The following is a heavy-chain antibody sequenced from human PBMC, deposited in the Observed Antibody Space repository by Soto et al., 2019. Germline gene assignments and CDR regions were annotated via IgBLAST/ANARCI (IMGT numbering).Heavy chain of an antibody. CDR1: GFTFSTYA. CDR3: VKGYWKGDV. D-gene: IGHD1-1*01. V-gene: IGHV3-23*01. CDR2: ISGSGGSI. Sequence: EVQLLESGGGLVQPGGSLRLSCAASGFTFSTYAMNWVRQAPGNGLEWVSAISGSGGSIHYADSVKGRFTISRDNSKNTQYLQMNSLRDEDTAVYHCVKGYWKGDVWGQGTTATVSS. J-gene: IGHJ6*02.